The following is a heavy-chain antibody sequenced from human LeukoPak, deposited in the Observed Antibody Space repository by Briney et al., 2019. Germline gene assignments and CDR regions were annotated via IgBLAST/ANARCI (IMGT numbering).Heavy chain of an antibody. Sequence: PSETLSLTCTVSGGSISSYYWSWIRQPPGKGLEWIGYIYYSGSTNYNPSLKSRVTISVDTSKNQFSLKLSSVTAADTAVYYCARGDSATVTYYFDYWGQGTLVTVSS. V-gene: IGHV4-59*12. J-gene: IGHJ4*02. CDR2: IYYSGST. CDR3: ARGDSATVTYYFDY. CDR1: GGSISSYY. D-gene: IGHD4-17*01.